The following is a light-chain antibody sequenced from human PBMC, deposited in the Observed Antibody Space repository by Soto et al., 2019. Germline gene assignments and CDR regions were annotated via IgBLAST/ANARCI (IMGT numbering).Light chain of an antibody. CDR3: QQSYNTPLH. CDR1: QSISSY. V-gene: IGKV1-39*01. Sequence: DIQMTQSPSSLSASVGDRVTITCRASQSISSYLNWYQQKPGKAPKLLIYAASSLQSGVPSRFSGSGSGTDFTLTISSLQPEDFATYYCQQSYNTPLHFGQGTELEIK. J-gene: IGKJ2*01. CDR2: AAS.